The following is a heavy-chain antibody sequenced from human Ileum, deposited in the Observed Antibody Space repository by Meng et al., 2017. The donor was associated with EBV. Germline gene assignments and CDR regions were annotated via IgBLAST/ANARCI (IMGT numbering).Heavy chain of an antibody. J-gene: IGHJ4*02. CDR3: ARDGGFSVGATKYDY. D-gene: IGHD1-26*01. Sequence: QVQLGQAGAEVKTPGASIKLSCKASGYTFTGYAIHWVRQAPGQRLEWMGWINPGSGNTKYSQKFQGRVTITRDTSATTVYMDLSSLRSEDTAVFYCARDGGFSVGATKYDYWGQGALVTVSS. CDR1: GYTFTGYA. CDR2: INPGSGNT. V-gene: IGHV1-3*01.